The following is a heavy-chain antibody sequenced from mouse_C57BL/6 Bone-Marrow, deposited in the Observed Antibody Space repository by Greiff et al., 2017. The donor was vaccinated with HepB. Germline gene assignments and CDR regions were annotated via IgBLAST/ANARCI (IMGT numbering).Heavy chain of an antibody. CDR1: GFNIKDYY. V-gene: IGHV14-1*01. D-gene: IGHD2-4*01. CDR3: TTIYYDYDGLDY. J-gene: IGHJ2*01. CDR2: IDPEDGDT. Sequence: ELQLQQSGAELVRPGASVKLSCTASGFNIKDYYMHWVKQRPEQGLEWIGRIDPEDGDTEYAPKFQGKATMTADTSSNTAYLQLSSLTSEDTAVYYCTTIYYDYDGLDYWGQGTTLTVSS.